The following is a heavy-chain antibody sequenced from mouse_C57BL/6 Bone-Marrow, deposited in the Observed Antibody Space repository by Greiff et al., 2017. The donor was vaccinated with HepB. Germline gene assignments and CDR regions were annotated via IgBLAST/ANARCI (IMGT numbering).Heavy chain of an antibody. Sequence: VQLQQSGPGLVKPSQSLSLTCSVTGYSITSGYYWNWIRQFPGNKLEWMGYISYDGSNNYNPYLKNRISITRDTSKNQFFLKLNSVTTEDTATYYCAREEGLTGTDFDYWGQGTTLTVSS. CDR2: ISYDGSN. J-gene: IGHJ2*01. V-gene: IGHV3-6*01. CDR1: GYSITSGYY. CDR3: AREEGLTGTDFDY. D-gene: IGHD4-1*01.